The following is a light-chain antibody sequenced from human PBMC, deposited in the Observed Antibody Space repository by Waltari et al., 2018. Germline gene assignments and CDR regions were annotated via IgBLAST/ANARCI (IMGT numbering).Light chain of an antibody. J-gene: IGKJ4*01. Sequence: DIQLTQSPSTLSASVGDRVTITCRASQSLNNWLAWYKQRPGKPPKSLIFKASNLASGVPSRFSGSGSGTEFTLTISSLQPDDFATYYCQQYNSGTLTFGGGTKVEIK. CDR2: KAS. V-gene: IGKV1-5*03. CDR1: QSLNNW. CDR3: QQYNSGTLT.